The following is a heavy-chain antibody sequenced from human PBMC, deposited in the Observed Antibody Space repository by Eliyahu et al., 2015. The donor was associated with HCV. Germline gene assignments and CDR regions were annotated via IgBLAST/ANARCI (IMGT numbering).Heavy chain of an antibody. D-gene: IGHD3-9*01. CDR3: ARVRYFDWLLPPRPGYFDY. V-gene: IGHV4-34*01. CDR2: INHSAGT. Sequence: QVQLQQWGAGLLKPSETLSLTCAVFGGSFXXYXWXWXRQPPGKGLEWXGEINHSAGTTYNPSLKSRVTISLDTSNNQFSLKLSSVTAADTAVYYCARVRYFDWLLPPRPGYFDYWGQGTLVTVSS. J-gene: IGHJ4*02. CDR1: GGSFXXYX.